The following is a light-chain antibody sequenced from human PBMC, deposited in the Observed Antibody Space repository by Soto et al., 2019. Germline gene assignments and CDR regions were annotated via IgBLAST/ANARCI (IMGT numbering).Light chain of an antibody. J-gene: IGLJ2*01. CDR1: SSDVGGYNY. CDR2: EVS. CDR3: SSYAGSNVV. Sequence: QSVLTQPPSASGSPGQSVTISCSGTSSDVGGYNYVSWYQQHPGKAPKLMIYEVSKRPSGVPDRFSGSKSGNTASLTVSGLQAEDEADYYCSSYAGSNVVFCGGTKVTVL. V-gene: IGLV2-8*01.